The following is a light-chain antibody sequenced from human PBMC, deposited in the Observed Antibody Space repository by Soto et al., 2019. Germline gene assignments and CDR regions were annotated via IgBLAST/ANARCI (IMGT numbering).Light chain of an antibody. CDR1: SSDVGGYNF. CDR2: EVS. V-gene: IGLV2-14*01. CDR3: SSYTLRNTLVL. Sequence: QSALTQPASVSGSPGQSITISCTATSSDVGGYNFVSWYQQHPGKAPRLIIYEVSSRPSGVSYRFSGSKSGNTAALTISGLQDEDAADYYCSSYTLRNTLVLFGGGTKLTVL. J-gene: IGLJ3*02.